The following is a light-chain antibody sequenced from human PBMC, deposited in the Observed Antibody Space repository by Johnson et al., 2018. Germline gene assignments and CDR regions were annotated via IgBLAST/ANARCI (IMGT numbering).Light chain of an antibody. CDR2: ENN. J-gene: IGLJ1*01. Sequence: QSVLTQPPSVSAAPGQKVTISCSGSSSNIGNNYVSWYQQLPGTAPKLLIYENNKRPSGIPDRFSGSKSGTSATLGITGLQTGDEADYYCGTWDSSLSAGNFCGTGTKVTGL. CDR1: SSNIGNNY. V-gene: IGLV1-51*02. CDR3: GTWDSSLSAGNF.